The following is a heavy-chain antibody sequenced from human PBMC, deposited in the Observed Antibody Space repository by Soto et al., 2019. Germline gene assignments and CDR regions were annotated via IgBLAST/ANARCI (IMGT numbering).Heavy chain of an antibody. Sequence: SETLSLTCAVYGGSFSGYYWSWIRQPPGKGLEWIGEINHSGSTNYNPSLKSRVTISVDTSKNQFSLKLSSVTAADTAVYYCARGSSSWSVKPLDYWGQGTLVTVSS. J-gene: IGHJ4*02. CDR3: ARGSSSWSVKPLDY. CDR2: INHSGST. V-gene: IGHV4-34*01. CDR1: GGSFSGYY. D-gene: IGHD6-13*01.